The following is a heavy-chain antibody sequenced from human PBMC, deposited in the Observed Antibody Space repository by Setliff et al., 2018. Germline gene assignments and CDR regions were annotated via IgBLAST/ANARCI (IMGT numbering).Heavy chain of an antibody. D-gene: IGHD5-18*01. Sequence: ASVKVSCKASGYTFTSYYMHWVRQAPGQGLEWMGIINPSGGSTSYAQKFQGRVTMTRDTSTGTVYMELSSLRSEDTAVYYCARDLKVDTAMVEYNWFDPWGQGTLVTVSS. CDR1: GYTFTSYY. CDR2: INPSGGST. V-gene: IGHV1-46*01. J-gene: IGHJ5*02. CDR3: ARDLKVDTAMVEYNWFDP.